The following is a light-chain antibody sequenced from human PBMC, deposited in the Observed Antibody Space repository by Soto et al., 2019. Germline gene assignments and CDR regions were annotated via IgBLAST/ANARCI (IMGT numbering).Light chain of an antibody. CDR2: DAS. CDR1: QSVSSNY. CDR3: QQYDNLPQLT. J-gene: IGKJ4*01. Sequence: MTQSPDTLSVSPGERATLSCRAIQSVSSNYLNWYQQKPGKAPKLLIYDASNLETGVPSRFSGSGSGTDFTFTISSLQPEDIATYYCQQYDNLPQLTFGGGTKVDI. V-gene: IGKV1-33*01.